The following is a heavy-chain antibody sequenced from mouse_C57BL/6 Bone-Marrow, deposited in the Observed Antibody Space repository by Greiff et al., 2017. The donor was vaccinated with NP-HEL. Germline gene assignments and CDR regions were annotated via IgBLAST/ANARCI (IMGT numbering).Heavy chain of an antibody. V-gene: IGHV5-16*01. CDR3: AREGGLRRRNYAMDY. D-gene: IGHD2-4*01. J-gene: IGHJ4*01. CDR1: GFTFSDYY. CDR2: INYDGSST. Sequence: EVKLMESEGGLVQPGSSMKLSCTASGFTFSDYYMAWVRQVPEKGLEWVANINYDGSSTYYLDSLKSRFIISRDNAKNILYLQMRSLKAEDTATYYCAREGGLRRRNYAMDYWGQGTSGTVSS.